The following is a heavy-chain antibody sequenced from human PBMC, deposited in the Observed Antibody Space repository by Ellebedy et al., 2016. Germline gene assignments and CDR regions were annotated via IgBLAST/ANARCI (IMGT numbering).Heavy chain of an antibody. CDR2: ISAGGDNT. CDR3: RHGHYADY. V-gene: IGHV3-23*01. J-gene: IGHJ4*02. D-gene: IGHD3/OR15-3a*01. CDR1: GLPFRSFF. Sequence: GESLKISXAASGLPFRSFFMGWVRQAPGKGLEWVSTISAGGDNTQFADSVKGRFTVSRDNSRNTVYLQMNDLRVEDTALYYCRHGHYADYWGQGTLVTVSS.